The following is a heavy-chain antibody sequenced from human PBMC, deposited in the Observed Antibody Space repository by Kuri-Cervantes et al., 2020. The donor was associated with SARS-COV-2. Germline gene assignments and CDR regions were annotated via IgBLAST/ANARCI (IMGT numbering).Heavy chain of an antibody. CDR1: GGTFSSYA. CDR3: ARGLKTIFGVVIANFDY. J-gene: IGHJ4*02. Sequence: SVKVSCKASGGTFSSYAISWVRQAPGQGLEWMGRIIPILGTANYAQKFQGRVTITADKSTSTAYMELNSLRAEDTAVYYCARGLKTIFGVVIANFDYWGQGTLVTVSS. D-gene: IGHD3-3*01. V-gene: IGHV1-69*04. CDR2: IIPILGTA.